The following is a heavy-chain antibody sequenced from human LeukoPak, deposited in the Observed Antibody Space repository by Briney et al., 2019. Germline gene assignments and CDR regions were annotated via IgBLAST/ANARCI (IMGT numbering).Heavy chain of an antibody. Sequence: GRSLRLSCAASGFIYSHYGMHWVRQAPGKGLEWVAVIWSDGSNRFYAGSVKGRFTIYRDNSQNTLFLQMNSLRAEDTAMYYCARDAQRGFDYSNSLEYWGHGTLVTVSS. D-gene: IGHD4-11*01. CDR1: GFIYSHYG. J-gene: IGHJ4*01. CDR2: IWSDGSNR. CDR3: ARDAQRGFDYSNSLEY. V-gene: IGHV3-33*01.